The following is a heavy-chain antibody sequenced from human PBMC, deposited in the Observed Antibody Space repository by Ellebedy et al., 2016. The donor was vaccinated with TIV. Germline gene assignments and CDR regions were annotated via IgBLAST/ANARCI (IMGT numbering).Heavy chain of an antibody. CDR2: IIPIFGTA. D-gene: IGHD2-2*02. Sequence: SVKVSXXASGGTFSSYAISWVRQAPGQGLEWMGGIIPIFGTANYAQKFQGRVTITADETTSTAYMELSSLRSEDTAVYYCVVVVPAAIRGDFDYWGQGTLVTVSS. J-gene: IGHJ4*02. V-gene: IGHV1-69*13. CDR3: VVVVPAAIRGDFDY. CDR1: GGTFSSYA.